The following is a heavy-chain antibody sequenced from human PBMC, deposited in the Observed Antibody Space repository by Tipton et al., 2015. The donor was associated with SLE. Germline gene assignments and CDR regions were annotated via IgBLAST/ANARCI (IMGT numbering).Heavy chain of an antibody. CDR3: ARHSGAIFGVVIMYYYYGMDV. Sequence: PGLVKPSGTLSLTCAVSGGSISSSNWWSWVRQPPGKGLEWIGDIYQSGSTNYNPSLKSRVTLSVDKSKNQFSLKLSSVTAADTAVYYCARHSGAIFGVVIMYYYYGMDVWGQGTTVTVSS. D-gene: IGHD3-3*01. J-gene: IGHJ6*02. V-gene: IGHV4-4*02. CDR1: GGSISSSNW. CDR2: IYQSGST.